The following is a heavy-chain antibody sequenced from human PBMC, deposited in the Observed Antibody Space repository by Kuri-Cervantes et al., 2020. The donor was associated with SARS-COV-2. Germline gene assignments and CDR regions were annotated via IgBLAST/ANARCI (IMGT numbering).Heavy chain of an antibody. CDR1: GYTFTSYD. J-gene: IGHJ6*03. CDR3: ARVLYYYMDV. V-gene: IGHV1-8*01. CDR2: MNPNSGNT. Sequence: ASVKVSCKASGYTFTSYDINWVRQATGQGLEWMGWMNPNSGNTGYAQKLQGRVTMTTDTSTSTAYMELRSLRSDDTAVYYCARVLYYYMDVWGKGTTVTVSS.